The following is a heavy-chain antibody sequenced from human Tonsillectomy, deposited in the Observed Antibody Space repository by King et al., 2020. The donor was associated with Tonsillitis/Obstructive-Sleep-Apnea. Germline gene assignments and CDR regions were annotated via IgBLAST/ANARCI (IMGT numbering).Heavy chain of an antibody. V-gene: IGHV2-26*01. CDR1: GFSLSNARMG. CDR2: IFSNDEK. Sequence: VTLQESGPVLVKPTETLTLTCTVSGFSLSNARMGVSWIRQPPGKALEWLAHIFSNDEKSYSTSLKSRLTISKDTSKSQVVLTMTNMDPVDTATYYCARIWDYYGSGRYYPDYWGQGTLVTVSS. CDR3: ARIWDYYGSGRYYPDY. J-gene: IGHJ4*02. D-gene: IGHD3-10*01.